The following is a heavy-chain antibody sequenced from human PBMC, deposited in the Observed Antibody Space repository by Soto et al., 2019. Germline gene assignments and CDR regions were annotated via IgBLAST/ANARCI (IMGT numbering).Heavy chain of an antibody. CDR2: IYYSGRT. CDR3: ASPGGYSGSYSIYYGMDV. J-gene: IGHJ6*02. CDR1: GGSISSGGYY. D-gene: IGHD1-26*01. Sequence: PSETLSLTCTVSGGSISSGGYYRSWIRQHPGKGLEWIGYIYYSGRTYYNPSLQSRLTISVDTSKNQFSLKLSSVTAADTAVYYCASPGGYSGSYSIYYGMDVWGQGTTVTVSS. V-gene: IGHV4-31*03.